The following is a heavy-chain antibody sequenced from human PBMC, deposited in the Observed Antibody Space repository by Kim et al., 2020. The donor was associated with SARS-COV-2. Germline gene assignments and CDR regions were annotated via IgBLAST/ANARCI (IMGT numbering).Heavy chain of an antibody. CDR3: AKSARNAEQLGWSDP. V-gene: IGHV3-30*18. Sequence: GGSLRLSCAASGFTFSSYGMHWVRQAPGKGLEWVAVISYDGSNKYYADSVKGRFTISRDNSKNTLYLQMNSLRAEDTAVYYCAKSARNAEQLGWSDPCG. CDR2: ISYDGSNK. D-gene: IGHD6-6*01. J-gene: IGHJ5*02. CDR1: GFTFSSYG.